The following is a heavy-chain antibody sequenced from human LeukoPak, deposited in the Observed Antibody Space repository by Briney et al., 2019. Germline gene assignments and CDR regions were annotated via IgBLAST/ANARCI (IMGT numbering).Heavy chain of an antibody. V-gene: IGHV4-59*01. CDR2: IYYSGST. J-gene: IGHJ5*02. CDR1: AGSISSYY. CDR3: ARGFTLFDP. D-gene: IGHD2/OR15-2a*01. Sequence: SETLSLTCTVSAGSISSYYWNWIRQPPGKGLEWIGYIYYSGSTNFNPSLKSRVTISVDTSKNQFSLKLSSVTAADTALYYCARGFTLFDPWGQGTLVTVSS.